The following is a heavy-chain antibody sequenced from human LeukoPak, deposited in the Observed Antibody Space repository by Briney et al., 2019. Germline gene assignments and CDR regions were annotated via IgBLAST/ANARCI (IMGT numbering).Heavy chain of an antibody. Sequence: ASVKVSCKASGYTFTSYGISWVRQAPGQGLEWMGWISAYNGNTNYAQKLQGRVTMTTDTSTSTAYMELRSLRSDDTAVYYCARDSPDIVVVPAIPNYYGMDVWGQGTTVTASS. CDR3: ARDSPDIVVVPAIPNYYGMDV. J-gene: IGHJ6*02. CDR2: ISAYNGNT. V-gene: IGHV1-18*01. D-gene: IGHD2-2*01. CDR1: GYTFTSYG.